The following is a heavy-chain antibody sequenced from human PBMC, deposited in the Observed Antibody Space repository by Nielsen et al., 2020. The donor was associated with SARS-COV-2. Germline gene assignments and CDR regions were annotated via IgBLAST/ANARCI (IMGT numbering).Heavy chain of an antibody. Sequence: ASVKVSCKASGYTFTGYYMHWVRQAPGQGLEWMGRINPNSGGTNYAQKFQGRVTMTRDTSISTAYMELSRLRSDDTAVYYCARGGYSNYFYYYYMDVWGKGTTVTVSS. CDR1: GYTFTGYY. V-gene: IGHV1-2*06. CDR3: ARGGYSNYFYYYYMDV. D-gene: IGHD4-11*01. J-gene: IGHJ6*03. CDR2: INPNSGGT.